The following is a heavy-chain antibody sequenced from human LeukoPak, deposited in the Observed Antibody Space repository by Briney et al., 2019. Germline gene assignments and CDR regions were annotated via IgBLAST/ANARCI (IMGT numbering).Heavy chain of an antibody. CDR1: GGSISSSNYY. D-gene: IGHD3-22*01. CDR3: ARARGYYDSSGYYPNWFDP. CDR2: IYYSGST. J-gene: IGHJ5*02. V-gene: IGHV4-61*01. Sequence: SETLSLTCTVSGGSISSSNYYWSWIRQPPGKGLEWIGYIYYSGSTNYNPSLKSRVTISVDTSKNQFSLKLSSVTAADTAVYYCARARGYYDSSGYYPNWFDPWGQGTLVTVSS.